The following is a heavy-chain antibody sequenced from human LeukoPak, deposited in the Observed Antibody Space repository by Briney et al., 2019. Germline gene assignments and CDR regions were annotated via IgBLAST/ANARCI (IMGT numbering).Heavy chain of an antibody. D-gene: IGHD1-14*01. CDR1: GXSISNGGYY. Sequence: PSQTLSLTCTVSGXSISNGGYYWSWIRQHPGKGLEWIGYIYDSGTTYYNPALQSRVTISVDTSDNQFSLKLRSLTAADTAVYYCARGGDRRGFDYWGQGTLVTVSS. J-gene: IGHJ4*02. CDR3: ARGGDRRGFDY. V-gene: IGHV4-31*03. CDR2: IYDSGTT.